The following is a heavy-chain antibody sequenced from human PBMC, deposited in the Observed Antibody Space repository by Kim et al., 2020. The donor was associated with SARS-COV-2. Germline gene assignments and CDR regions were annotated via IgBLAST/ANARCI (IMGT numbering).Heavy chain of an antibody. D-gene: IGHD3-22*01. Sequence: LKSRVTRSVDTSKNQFSLKLSSVTAADTAVYYCARRYYDSSGYSYDAFDIWGQGTMVTVSS. J-gene: IGHJ3*02. CDR3: ARRYYDSSGYSYDAFDI. V-gene: IGHV4-59*08.